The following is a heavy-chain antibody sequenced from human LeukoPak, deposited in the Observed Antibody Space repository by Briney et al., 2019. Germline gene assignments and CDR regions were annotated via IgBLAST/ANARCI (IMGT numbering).Heavy chain of an antibody. D-gene: IGHD3-3*01. J-gene: IGHJ4*02. V-gene: IGHV4-34*01. CDR3: ARAADYDFWSGYEYYFDY. CDR2: INHSGST. CDR1: GGSFSGYY. Sequence: PSETLSLTCAVYGGSFSGYYWSWIRQPPGKGLEWIGEINHSGSTNYNPSLKSRVTISVDTSKNQFSLKLSSVTAADTAVYYCARAADYDFWSGYEYYFDYWGQGTLVTVSS.